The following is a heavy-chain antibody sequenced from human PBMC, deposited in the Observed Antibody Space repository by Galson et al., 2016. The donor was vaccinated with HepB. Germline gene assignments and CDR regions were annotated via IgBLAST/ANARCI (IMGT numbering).Heavy chain of an antibody. Sequence: SLRLSRAASGFTFSNYAMSWVRQAPGKGLEWVSTIGGSGGNVYIGDSVKGRFTISRDNSKNTLWLQMDSLRAEDTAVYFCAKLIRTGSSGSDSWGQGTLVTVSS. J-gene: IGHJ4*02. CDR3: AKLIRTGSSGSDS. V-gene: IGHV3-23*01. CDR2: IGGSGGNV. D-gene: IGHD5-12*01. CDR1: GFTFSNYA.